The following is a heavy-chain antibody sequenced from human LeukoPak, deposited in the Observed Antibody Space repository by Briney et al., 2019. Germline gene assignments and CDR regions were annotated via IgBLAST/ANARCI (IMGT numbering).Heavy chain of an antibody. D-gene: IGHD2-2*01. J-gene: IGHJ4*02. CDR3: AKDPSPAGYYFDY. CDR2: ISGSGGST. Sequence: GGSLRLSCAASGFTFSSYAMSWVRQAPGKGLEWVSAISGSGGSTYYADSVKGRFTISRDNSKNTLYLQMNSLGAEDTAVYYCAKDPSPAGYYFDYWGQGTLVTVSS. CDR1: GFTFSSYA. V-gene: IGHV3-23*01.